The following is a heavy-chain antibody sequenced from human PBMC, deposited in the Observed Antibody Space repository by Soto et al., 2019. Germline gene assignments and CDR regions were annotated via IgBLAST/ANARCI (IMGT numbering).Heavy chain of an antibody. Sequence: EVQLVESGGGLIQPGGSLRLSCAASEFTVSSTYMSWVRQAPGKGLEWVSLIYAGGSGGSTYYADSVKGRFTISRDDSKNTLYLQMNSLKTEDTAVYYCTTLGYCTNGVCYYYYYGMDVWGQGTTVTVSS. CDR3: TTLGYCTNGVCYYYYYGMDV. CDR1: EFTVSSTY. CDR2: IYAGGSGGST. J-gene: IGHJ6*02. D-gene: IGHD2-8*01. V-gene: IGHV3-53*01.